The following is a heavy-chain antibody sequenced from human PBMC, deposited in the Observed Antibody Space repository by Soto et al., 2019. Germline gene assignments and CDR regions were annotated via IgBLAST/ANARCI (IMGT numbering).Heavy chain of an antibody. D-gene: IGHD6-19*01. Sequence: QVPLVESGGGVVQPGRSLRLSCAASGFTFSTYAMHWVRQSPGKGLGRVAVISYDGSNKYYEDSVKGRFTISIDHSKNTLYLQMNSLRAEDTAVYYCARDKSPYSSGWHNRHFDYSCEGTLVTVSS. V-gene: IGHV3-30-3*01. CDR3: ARDKSPYSSGWHNRHFDY. J-gene: IGHJ4*02. CDR1: GFTFSTYA. CDR2: ISYDGSNK.